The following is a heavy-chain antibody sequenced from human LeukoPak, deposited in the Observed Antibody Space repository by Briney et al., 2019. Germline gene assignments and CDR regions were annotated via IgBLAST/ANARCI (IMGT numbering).Heavy chain of an antibody. CDR1: GFTFSSYD. CDR2: IWYDGNKK. CDR3: ARDVGDRGIYYYYFGMDV. V-gene: IGHV3-33*02. D-gene: IGHD3-10*01. Sequence: PGRSLRLSCAASGFTFSSYDMHWVRQAPGKGLEWVAVIWYDGNKKFYADSAKGRLTISRDNSKNTLFLQMNSLRAEDTAVYYCARDVGDRGIYYYYFGMDVWGQGTTVTVSS. J-gene: IGHJ6*02.